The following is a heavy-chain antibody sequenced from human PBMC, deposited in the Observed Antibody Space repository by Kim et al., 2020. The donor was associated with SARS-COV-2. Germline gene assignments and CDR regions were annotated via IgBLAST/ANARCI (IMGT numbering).Heavy chain of an antibody. D-gene: IGHD2-2*01. CDR3: ATVGYEGLYFDY. Sequence: ASVKVSCKVSGYTLTELSMHWVRQAPGKGLEWMGGFDPEDGETIYAQKFQGRVTMTEDTSTDTAYMELSSLRSEDTAVYYCATVGYEGLYFDYWGQGTLVTVSS. CDR1: GYTLTELS. V-gene: IGHV1-24*01. J-gene: IGHJ4*02. CDR2: FDPEDGET.